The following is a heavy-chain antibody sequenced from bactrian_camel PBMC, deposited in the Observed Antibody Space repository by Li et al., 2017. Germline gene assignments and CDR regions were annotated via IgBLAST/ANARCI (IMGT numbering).Heavy chain of an antibody. CDR2: LSSAHTT. J-gene: IGHJ4*01. Sequence: HVQLVESGGGSVKPGGSLRLSCKESGDRLSKCGLAWFRRAPGKTPEMVASLSSAHTTDYLNSVKGRFTISQGDADNTLYLQLNSLETEDTAMYYCARDSECTDGDCYRRGQGTQVTVS. CDR3: ARDSECTDGDCYR. D-gene: IGHD3*01. CDR1: GDRLSKCG. V-gene: IGHV3S57*01.